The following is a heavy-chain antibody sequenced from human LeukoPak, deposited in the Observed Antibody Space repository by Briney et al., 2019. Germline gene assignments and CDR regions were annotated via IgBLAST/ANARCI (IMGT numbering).Heavy chain of an antibody. Sequence: ASVKVSCKASGYTFTSYYMHWVRQAPGQGLEWMGIINPSGGSTSYAQKFQGRVTMTRDMSTSTDYMELSSLRSEDTAVYYCARMSYYDSSGDNWFDPWGQGTLVTVSS. J-gene: IGHJ5*02. CDR3: ARMSYYDSSGDNWFDP. CDR1: GYTFTSYY. D-gene: IGHD3-22*01. CDR2: INPSGGST. V-gene: IGHV1-46*01.